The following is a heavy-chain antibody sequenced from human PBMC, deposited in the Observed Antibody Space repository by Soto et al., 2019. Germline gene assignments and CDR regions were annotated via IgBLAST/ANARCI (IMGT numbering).Heavy chain of an antibody. CDR3: ARQIFAADY. J-gene: IGHJ4*02. CDR2: INPMFNST. D-gene: IGHD3-9*01. V-gene: IGHV1-69*01. Sequence: QVQLVQSGAEVKKPGSSVKVSCEAPGGTFDHAAITWVRQAPGQGLEWVGGINPMFNSTHYAQKFQGRVTITADAVTSTAFMELRGLTSDDTAVYYCARQIFAADYWGQGTLLVFSS. CDR1: GGTFDHAA.